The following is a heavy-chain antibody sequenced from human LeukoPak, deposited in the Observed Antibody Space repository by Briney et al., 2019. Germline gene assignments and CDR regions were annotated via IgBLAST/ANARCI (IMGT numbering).Heavy chain of an antibody. V-gene: IGHV1-46*01. CDR2: INPSGGST. D-gene: IGHD6-13*01. J-gene: IGHJ4*02. CDR3: ARVVAAAGPTFDY. Sequence: ASVKVSCKASGYTFLSYLITWVRQAPGQGLEWMGIINPSGGSTSYAQKFQGRVTMTRDTSTSTVYMELSSLRSEDTAVYYCARVVAAAGPTFDYWGQGTLVTVSS. CDR1: GYTFLSYL.